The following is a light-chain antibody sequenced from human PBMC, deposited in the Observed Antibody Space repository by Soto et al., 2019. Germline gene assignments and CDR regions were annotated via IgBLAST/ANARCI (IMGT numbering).Light chain of an antibody. CDR1: SSNIGAGFD. Sequence: QSVLTQPPSVSGAPGQRVTISCTGSSSNIGAGFDVHWYQQLPGTAPKLLIYRNTNRPSGVPDRFSASKSGASASLAITGLQAEDEADYYCQSYDNSLVFGTGTKVTVL. J-gene: IGLJ1*01. CDR2: RNT. V-gene: IGLV1-40*01. CDR3: QSYDNSLV.